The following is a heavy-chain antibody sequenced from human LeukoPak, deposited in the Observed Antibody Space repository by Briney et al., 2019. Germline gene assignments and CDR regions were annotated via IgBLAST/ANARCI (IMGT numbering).Heavy chain of an antibody. CDR3: ARHFGDSSSGYYYYYMDV. J-gene: IGHJ6*03. CDR2: IYPGDSDT. Sequence: GESLKISCKGSGYSFTSYWIGWVRQMPGKGLEWMGIIYPGDSDTRYSPSFQGQVTISADKSIGTAYLQWSSLKASDTAIYYCARHFGDSSSGYYYYYMDVWGKGTTVTVSS. D-gene: IGHD6-6*01. V-gene: IGHV5-51*01. CDR1: GYSFTSYW.